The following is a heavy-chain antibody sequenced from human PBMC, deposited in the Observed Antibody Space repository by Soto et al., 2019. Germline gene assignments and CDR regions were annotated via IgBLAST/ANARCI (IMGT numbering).Heavy chain of an antibody. CDR2: IYSDTTGGST. D-gene: IGHD6-25*01. CDR3: TAGHPTTGRVP. V-gene: IGHV3-53*01. CDR1: GFNVNNNF. J-gene: IGHJ5*02. Sequence: EVQLVQSGGGLVRPGGSLRLSCAASGFNVNNNFLTWVRQAPGKGLEWVSVIYSDTTGGSTYYADSVRGRFTISRENPKKILYFQINSLGGGATALYYCTAGHPTTGRVPWGQGTLVPVPP.